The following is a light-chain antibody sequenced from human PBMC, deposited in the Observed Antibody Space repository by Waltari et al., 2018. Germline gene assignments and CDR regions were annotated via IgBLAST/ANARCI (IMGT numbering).Light chain of an antibody. Sequence: DIVMTQTPLSLPVTPGEPASISCRSSQSLLHSNGKTSLYWYLQKPGQPPRLLIYAVSNRFSGVPDRFSGSGSGTDFTLKISRVEAEDVGVYYYMQALQTPLTFGGGTKVEIK. V-gene: IGKV2-29*02. CDR3: MQALQTPLT. CDR2: AVS. CDR1: QSLLHSNGKTS. J-gene: IGKJ4*01.